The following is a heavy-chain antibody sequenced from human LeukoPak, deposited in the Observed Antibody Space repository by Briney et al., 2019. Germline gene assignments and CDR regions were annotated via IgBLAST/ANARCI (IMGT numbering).Heavy chain of an antibody. CDR3: AKDQLITFGGVSVSY. Sequence: GSLRLSCEASGFTFSSYDMHWVRQAPGKGLEWVAFIRYDGSNKYYADSVKGRFTISRDNSKNTLYLQMNSLRAEDTAVYYCAKDQLITFGGVSVSYWGQGTLVTVSS. CDR1: GFTFSSYD. D-gene: IGHD3-16*02. CDR2: IRYDGSNK. V-gene: IGHV3-30*02. J-gene: IGHJ4*02.